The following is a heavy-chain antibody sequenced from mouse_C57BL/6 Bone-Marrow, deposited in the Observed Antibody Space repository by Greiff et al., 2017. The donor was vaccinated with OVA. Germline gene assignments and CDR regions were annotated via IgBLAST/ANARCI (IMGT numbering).Heavy chain of an antibody. CDR2: IYYSGTI. J-gene: IGHJ1*03. CDR3: AREGYYGSSHWYFDV. Sequence: EVQLQESGPGLVKPSQTVFLTCTVTGISITTGNYRWSWIRQFPGNKLEWIGYIYYSGTITYNPSLTSRTTITRDTPKNQFFLEMNSLTAEDTATYYCAREGYYGSSHWYFDVWGTGTTVTVSS. V-gene: IGHV3-5*01. CDR1: GISITTGNYR. D-gene: IGHD1-1*01.